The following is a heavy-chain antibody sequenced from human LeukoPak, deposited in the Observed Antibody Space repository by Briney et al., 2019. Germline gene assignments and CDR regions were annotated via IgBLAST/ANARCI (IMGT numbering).Heavy chain of an antibody. CDR3: ARVTVVVPIGVYHYYAMDV. J-gene: IGHJ6*02. CDR2: IYYSGST. CDR1: GDSISTGGYY. V-gene: IGHV4-31*03. Sequence: SETLSLTCTVSGDSISTGGYYWAWIRQHRERGLEWIGYIYYSGSTHYNPSLQSRVTISVDTSKNQFSLNLNSVTAADTAVYYCARVTVVVPIGVYHYYAMDVWGQGTTVTVSS. D-gene: IGHD2-2*01.